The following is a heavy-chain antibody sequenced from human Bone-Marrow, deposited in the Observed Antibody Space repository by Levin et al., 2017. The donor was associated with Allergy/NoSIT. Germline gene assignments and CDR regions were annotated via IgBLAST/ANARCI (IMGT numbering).Heavy chain of an antibody. CDR1: GFSLSTNEVA. D-gene: IGHD3-10*01. CDR2: IYWDDDK. V-gene: IGHV2-5*02. Sequence: SGPTLVKPTQTLTLTCTFSGFSLSTNEVAVAWIRQPPGKALEWLAIIYWDDDKYYSPSLKSRLTVTKDTSKNQVVFTMTNLDPVDTATYFCAHWGVTVATATNFHDAFDVWGQGTMVTVSS. CDR3: AHWGVTVATATNFHDAFDV. J-gene: IGHJ3*01.